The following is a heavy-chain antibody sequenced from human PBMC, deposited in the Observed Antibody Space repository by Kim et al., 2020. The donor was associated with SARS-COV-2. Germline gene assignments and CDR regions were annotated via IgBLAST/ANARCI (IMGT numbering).Heavy chain of an antibody. J-gene: IGHJ4*02. Sequence: SETLSLTCAVYGGSFSGYYWSWIRQPPGKGLEWIGEINHSGSTNYNPSLKSRVTISVDTSKNQFSLKLSSVTAADTAVYYCARPVGYSSGHFDYWGQGTLFTCSS. CDR1: GGSFSGYY. CDR2: INHSGST. D-gene: IGHD6-25*01. V-gene: IGHV4-34*01. CDR3: ARPVGYSSGHFDY.